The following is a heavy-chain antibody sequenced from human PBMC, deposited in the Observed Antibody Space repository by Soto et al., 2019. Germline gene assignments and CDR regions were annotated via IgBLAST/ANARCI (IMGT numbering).Heavy chain of an antibody. Sequence: EVQLVESGGGLVQPGGSLRVSCAASGFTFGSYWMNWVRQAPGKGLVWVSRIDSDGSSTTYAASVKGRFTTSRDNAKNTMYLQLSSLSGEDTAVYYSARARLFGMDVWGPGTTATASS. V-gene: IGHV3-74*01. CDR1: GFTFGSYW. CDR3: ARARLFGMDV. J-gene: IGHJ6*02. CDR2: IDSDGSST.